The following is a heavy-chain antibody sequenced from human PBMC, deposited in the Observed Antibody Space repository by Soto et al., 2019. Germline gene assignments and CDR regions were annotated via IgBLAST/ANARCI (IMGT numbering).Heavy chain of an antibody. V-gene: IGHV1-69*10. J-gene: IGHJ3*02. CDR1: GGTFSSYA. CDR2: ITPIYGIA. D-gene: IGHD3-3*01. CDR3: ARGVSSLWDFWSGPPEAAFDI. Sequence: ASVKVSCKVSGGTFSSYAISWVRQAPGQGLEWVGGITPIYGIANYAQKFQGRVTIIADKFTTTAYLELSSLRSDDTAVYYCARGVSSLWDFWSGPPEAAFDIWGQGTMVTVSS.